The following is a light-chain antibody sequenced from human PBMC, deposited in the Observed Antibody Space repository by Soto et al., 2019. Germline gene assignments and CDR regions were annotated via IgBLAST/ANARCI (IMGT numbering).Light chain of an antibody. J-gene: IGLJ1*01. V-gene: IGLV2-8*01. CDR2: EVS. CDR3: SSYAGSNNFEV. Sequence: QSSLTHPPSASGSPGQSFTISCPGTSIDVGGYNYVSWYQQHPGKAPKLMIYEVSKRPSGVPDRFSGSKSGNTASLTVSGLQAEDEADYYCSSYAGSNNFEVFGTGTKVTVL. CDR1: SIDVGGYNY.